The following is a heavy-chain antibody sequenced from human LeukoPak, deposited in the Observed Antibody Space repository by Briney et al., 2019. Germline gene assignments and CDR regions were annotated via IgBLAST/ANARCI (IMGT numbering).Heavy chain of an antibody. CDR3: ARTFSGSYPTFDY. Sequence: GGSLRLSCAASGFTFDDYTMHWVRQAPGKGLEWVSLISWDGGSTYYADSVKGRFTISRDNSKNSLYLQMNSLRTEDTALYYCARTFSGSYPTFDYWGQGTLVTVSS. CDR1: GFTFDDYT. CDR2: ISWDGGST. J-gene: IGHJ4*02. V-gene: IGHV3-43*01. D-gene: IGHD1-26*01.